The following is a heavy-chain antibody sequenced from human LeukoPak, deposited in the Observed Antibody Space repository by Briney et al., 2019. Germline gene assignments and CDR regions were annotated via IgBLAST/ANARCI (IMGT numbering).Heavy chain of an antibody. CDR3: ARERTGSYYDAFDI. CDR1: GDYIRSYY. D-gene: IGHD1-26*01. V-gene: IGHV4-59*01. CDR2: IYYSGNT. Sequence: PSGTLSLTCTVSGDYIRSYYWSWIRQPPGKGLEWIGYIYYSGNTKYNPSLMSRVTISLDTSKRYFSLKLSSVTAADTAVYYCARERTGSYYDAFDIWGQGTMVTVSS. J-gene: IGHJ3*02.